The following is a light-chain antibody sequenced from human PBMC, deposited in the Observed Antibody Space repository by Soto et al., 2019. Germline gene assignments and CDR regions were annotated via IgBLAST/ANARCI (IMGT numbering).Light chain of an antibody. V-gene: IGLV1-47*01. CDR1: SSNIGSYS. Sequence: QSVLTQAPSASGTPGQRVTISCSGSSSNIGSYSVYWYQQLPGTAPKLLLYRNNERPSGVPDRFSGSKSGTSASLAISGLRAEDEADYYCAAWDGSVNNAVFGGGTQLTVL. CDR2: RNN. J-gene: IGLJ7*01. CDR3: AAWDGSVNNAV.